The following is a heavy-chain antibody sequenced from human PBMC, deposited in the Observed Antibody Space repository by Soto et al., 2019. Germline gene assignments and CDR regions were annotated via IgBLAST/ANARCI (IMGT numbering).Heavy chain of an antibody. CDR2: INPKSGDT. CDR3: ARGSPRMGALPTY. D-gene: IGHD1-26*01. CDR1: GYTFTGYY. V-gene: IGHV1-2*02. J-gene: IGHJ4*02. Sequence: QVQLVQSGDEVKKSGASLKVSCKASGYTFTGYYIHWVRQAPGQGLEWMGWINPKSGDTNYAQKFQGRVSMTRDTSITTAYMEGSRLKSDDTAVYYCARGSPRMGALPTYWGQGTLVTVSS.